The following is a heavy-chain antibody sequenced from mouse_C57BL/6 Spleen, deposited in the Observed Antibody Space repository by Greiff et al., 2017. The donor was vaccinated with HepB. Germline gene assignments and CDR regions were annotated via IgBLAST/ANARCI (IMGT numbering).Heavy chain of an antibody. Sequence: QVQLQQPGAELVMPGASVKLSCKASGYTFTSYWMHWVKQRPGQGLEWIGEIDPSDSYTNYNQKFKGKSTLTVDKSSSTAYMQLSSLTSEDSAVYYCARGGTGWYFDVWGAGTTVTVSS. J-gene: IGHJ1*01. V-gene: IGHV1-69*01. CDR1: GYTFTSYW. CDR3: ARGGTGWYFDV. CDR2: IDPSDSYT.